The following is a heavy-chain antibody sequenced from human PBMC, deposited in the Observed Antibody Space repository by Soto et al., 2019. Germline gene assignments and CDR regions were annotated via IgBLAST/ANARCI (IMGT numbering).Heavy chain of an antibody. D-gene: IGHD1-26*01. CDR1: GYTFTGYY. CDR2: INPNSGGT. J-gene: IGHJ6*02. Sequence: ASVKVSCKASGYTFTGYYMHWVRQAPGQGLEWMGWINPNSGGTNYAQKFQGRVTTTRDTSISTAYMELSRLRSDDTAVYYCARDLEGSILGRYYYYGMDVWGQGTTVTVSS. V-gene: IGHV1-2*02. CDR3: ARDLEGSILGRYYYYGMDV.